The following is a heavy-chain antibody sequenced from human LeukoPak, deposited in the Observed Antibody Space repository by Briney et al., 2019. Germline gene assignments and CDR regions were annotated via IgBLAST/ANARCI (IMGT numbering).Heavy chain of an antibody. CDR3: ASINSGWYYFDY. CDR2: IKSRVTYI. D-gene: IGHD6-19*01. CDR1: GFTSSSNS. V-gene: IGHV3-21*01. J-gene: IGHJ4*02. Sequence: GGSLRLSCAASGFTSSSNSMNWVRQAPGKGLEWVSSIKSRVTYIYYADSVKGRFTISRHSSKNSLYLQIARLGSKATAEYYCASINSGWYYFDYWGQGTLVTVSS.